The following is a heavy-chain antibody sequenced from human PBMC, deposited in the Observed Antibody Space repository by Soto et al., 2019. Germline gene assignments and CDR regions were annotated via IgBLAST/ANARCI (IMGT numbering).Heavy chain of an antibody. CDR1: GVTLSNCE. V-gene: IGHV3-48*03. J-gene: IGHJ3*02. Sequence: GGSLRLSCVASGVTLSNCEMNWVRQAPGKGLEGVSYIVNSGGTIYYAESVKGRSTISRDNAKNSLYLQMNSLRAEDTGLYYCVREISGSYNDGFDIWGQATMVTVS. D-gene: IGHD1-26*01. CDR3: VREISGSYNDGFDI. CDR2: IVNSGGTI.